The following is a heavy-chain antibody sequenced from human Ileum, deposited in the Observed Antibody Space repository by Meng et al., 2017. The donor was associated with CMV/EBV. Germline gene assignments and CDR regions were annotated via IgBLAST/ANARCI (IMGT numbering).Heavy chain of an antibody. D-gene: IGHD6-6*01. V-gene: IGHV1-18*04. Sequence: LLQCGAGVKTIGAAVKVSCKASGYTFSSYSFSWVRQAPGQGLEWMGWISAYNGDIKYAQKFRDRVTMTTDTSTSTAYMDLRGLRSDDTAVYYCARDHASSSQLLDYWGQGTLVTVSS. CDR3: ARDHASSSQLLDY. J-gene: IGHJ4*02. CDR2: ISAYNGDI. CDR1: GYTFSSYS.